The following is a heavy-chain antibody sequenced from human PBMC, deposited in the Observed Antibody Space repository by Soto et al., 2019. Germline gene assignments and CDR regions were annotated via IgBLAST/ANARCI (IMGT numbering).Heavy chain of an antibody. CDR2: ISYDGSNK. CDR1: GFTFSSYG. J-gene: IGHJ6*02. D-gene: IGHD5-12*01. Sequence: GGSLRLSCAASGFTFSSYGMHWVRQAPGKGLEWVAVISYDGSNKYYADSVKGRFTISRDNSKNTLYLQMNSLRAEDTAVYYCATPIVATVSGYYYGMDVWGQGTTVTVSS. V-gene: IGHV3-30*03. CDR3: ATPIVATVSGYYYGMDV.